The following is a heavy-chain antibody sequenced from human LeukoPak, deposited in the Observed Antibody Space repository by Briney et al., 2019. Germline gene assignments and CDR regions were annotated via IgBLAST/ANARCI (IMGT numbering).Heavy chain of an antibody. CDR2: IKQDGSQK. J-gene: IGHJ4*02. V-gene: IGHV3-7*03. CDR1: GFTFSSYW. D-gene: IGHD2-2*01. CDR3: ARNPRSIGLYYFDY. Sequence: GGSLRLSCAASGFTFSSYWMSWVRQAPGKGLDWVANIKQDGSQKYYVDSVKGRFTISRDNAKNSLYLQMNSLRVEDTAVYYCARNPRSIGLYYFDYWGQGTLVTVSS.